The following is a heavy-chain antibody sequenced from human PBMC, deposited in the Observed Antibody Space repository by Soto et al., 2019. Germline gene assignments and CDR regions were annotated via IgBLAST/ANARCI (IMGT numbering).Heavy chain of an antibody. CDR2: IYPGDSDT. CDR3: ARRDTMVRGVIMDYYGMDV. D-gene: IGHD3-10*01. J-gene: IGHJ6*02. V-gene: IGHV5-51*01. Sequence: PGESLKISCKGSGYSFTSYWIGWVRQMPGKGLEWMGIIYPGDSDTRYSPSFQGQVTISADKSISTAYLQWSSLKASDTAMYYCARRDTMVRGVIMDYYGMDVWGQGTTVTSP. CDR1: GYSFTSYW.